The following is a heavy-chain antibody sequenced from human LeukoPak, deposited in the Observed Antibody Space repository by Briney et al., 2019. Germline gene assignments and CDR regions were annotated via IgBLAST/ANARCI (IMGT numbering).Heavy chain of an antibody. V-gene: IGHV4-38-2*02. Sequence: SETLSLTCSVSGYSISSGFYWGWIRQPPGKGLEWIGYIYHSGRSSYNPSLKSRVTISPDTSKNQFSLKLNSVTAADTAVYYCARAVVVRGVIIKFDYWGQGTLVTVSS. CDR1: GYSISSGFY. CDR3: ARAVVVRGVIIKFDY. CDR2: IYHSGRS. D-gene: IGHD3-10*01. J-gene: IGHJ4*02.